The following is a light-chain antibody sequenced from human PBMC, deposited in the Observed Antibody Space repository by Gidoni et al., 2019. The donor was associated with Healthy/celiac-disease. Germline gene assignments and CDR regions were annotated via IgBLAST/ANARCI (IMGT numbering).Light chain of an antibody. CDR3: QVWDSSSDPWV. CDR1: NLGSKR. CDR2: DDS. V-gene: IGLV3-21*02. Sequence: SSVLTQPPSVSVAPGQTARITCGGNNLGSKRVHWYQQKPGQAPVLVVYDDSDRPSGIPERVSGANSGNTATLTISRVEAGDEADYYCQVWDSSSDPWVFGGGTKLTVL. J-gene: IGLJ3*02.